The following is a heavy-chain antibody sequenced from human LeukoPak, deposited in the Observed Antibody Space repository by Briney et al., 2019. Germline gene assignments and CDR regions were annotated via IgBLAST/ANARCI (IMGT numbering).Heavy chain of an antibody. D-gene: IGHD2-21*02. CDR3: ARACGGDCYLGDY. CDR1: GFTFSSYA. CDR2: ISRSTSYT. J-gene: IGHJ4*02. V-gene: IGHV3-21*01. Sequence: GGSLRLSCAASGFTFSSYAMSWVRQAPGKGLEWVSSISRSTSYTYYADSVKGRFTISRDNAKNSLYLQMNSLRAEDTAVYYCARACGGDCYLGDYWGQGTLVTVSS.